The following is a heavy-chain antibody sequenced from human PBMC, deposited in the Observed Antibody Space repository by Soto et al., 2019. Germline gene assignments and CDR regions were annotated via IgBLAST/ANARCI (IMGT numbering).Heavy chain of an antibody. V-gene: IGHV1-3*01. D-gene: IGHD3-9*01. CDR2: INAGNGNT. Sequence: ASVKVSCKASGYTFTSYAMHWVRQAPGQRLEWMGWINAGNGNTKYSQKFKGRVTITRDTSASTAYMELSSLRSEDTAVYYCARGFIQILRYFDWLLYSGDAFDIWGQGTMVTVSS. J-gene: IGHJ3*02. CDR3: ARGFIQILRYFDWLLYSGDAFDI. CDR1: GYTFTSYA.